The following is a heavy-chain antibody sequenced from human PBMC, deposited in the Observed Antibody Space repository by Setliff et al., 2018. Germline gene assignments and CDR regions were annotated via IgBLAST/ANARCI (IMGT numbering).Heavy chain of an antibody. CDR1: GYSISSGYY. Sequence: SETLSLTCAVSGYSISSGYYWGWIRQPPGKGLEWIGNIYHSGSTYYRPSLKSRVTISVDKSKNQFSLKLSSVTAADTAVYYCARATVGLATIIYCDSWGPGTLVTVSS. D-gene: IGHD4-4*01. J-gene: IGHJ4*02. CDR3: ARATVGLATIIYCDS. CDR2: IYHSGST. V-gene: IGHV4-38-2*01.